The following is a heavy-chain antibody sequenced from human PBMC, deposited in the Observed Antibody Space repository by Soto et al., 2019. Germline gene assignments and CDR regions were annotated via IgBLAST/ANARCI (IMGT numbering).Heavy chain of an antibody. V-gene: IGHV5-51*01. D-gene: IGHD2-2*01. CDR3: ARQGYCSTTACYAVDY. J-gene: IGHJ4*02. Sequence: GESLKISCKGSGYTFTSYWIGWVCQMPGKGLEWMGIIYPDDSNTRYSPSFQGQVTITADKSISTAYLQGSSLKATDTAMYFCARQGYCSTTACYAVDYWGQGTLVTVSS. CDR2: IYPDDSNT. CDR1: GYTFTSYW.